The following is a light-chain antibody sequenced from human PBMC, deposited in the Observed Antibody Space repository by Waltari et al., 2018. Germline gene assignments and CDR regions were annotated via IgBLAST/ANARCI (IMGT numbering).Light chain of an antibody. CDR2: LTS. V-gene: IGKV2-28*01. J-gene: IGKJ2*01. CDR3: MQALQTPRT. CDR1: QSLLHSNGYTY. Sequence: DIVMTQSPLSLPVTPGEPASISCRSSQSLLHSNGYTYLAWYLQKPGQSPQVLIYLTSNRASGVPDRFSGSGSGTDFTLKISRVEAEDVGVYYCMQALQTPRTFGQGTRLEIK.